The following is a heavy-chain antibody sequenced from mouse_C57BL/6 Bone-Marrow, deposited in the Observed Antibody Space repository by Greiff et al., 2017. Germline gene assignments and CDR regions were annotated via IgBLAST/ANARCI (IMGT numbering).Heavy chain of an antibody. D-gene: IGHD2-4*01. CDR1: GYTFTDYY. CDR2: INPNNGGT. V-gene: IGHV1-26*01. J-gene: IGHJ2*01. CDR3: ARLGDYDSDY. Sequence: EVQLQQSGPELVKPGASVKISCKASGYTFTDYYMNWVKQSHGKSLEWIGDINPNNGGTSYNQKFKGKATLTVDKSSSTAYMELRSLTSEDSAVYYCARLGDYDSDYWGQGTTLTVSS.